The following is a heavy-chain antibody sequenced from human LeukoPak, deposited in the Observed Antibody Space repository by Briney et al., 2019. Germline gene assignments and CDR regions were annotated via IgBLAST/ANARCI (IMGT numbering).Heavy chain of an antibody. CDR1: GFIFSSYG. J-gene: IGHJ4*02. Sequence: GGSLRLSCAASGFIFSSYGMHWVRQAPGKGLKWVAFIRDDGSNKYYADSVKGRFTISRDNSKNTLYLQMNSLRAEDTAVYYCAKDRRWSPALFDYWGQGTLVTVSS. V-gene: IGHV3-30*02. CDR2: IRDDGSNK. CDR3: AKDRRWSPALFDY. D-gene: IGHD4/OR15-4a*01.